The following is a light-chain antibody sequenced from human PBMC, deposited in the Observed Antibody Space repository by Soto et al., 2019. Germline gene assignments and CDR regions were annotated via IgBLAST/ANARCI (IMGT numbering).Light chain of an antibody. Sequence: EIALTQSPATLSLSPGERATLSCRASQSVSSYLAWYQQKSGQAPRLLIYDASNRATGIPVRFSGSGSGTDFTLTLSSLEPEDFAVYYCQQRSNWPLTFGGGTKVEIK. CDR1: QSVSSY. V-gene: IGKV3-11*01. CDR3: QQRSNWPLT. J-gene: IGKJ4*01. CDR2: DAS.